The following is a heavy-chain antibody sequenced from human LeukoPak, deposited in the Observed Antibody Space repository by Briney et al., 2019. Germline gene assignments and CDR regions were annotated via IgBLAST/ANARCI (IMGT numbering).Heavy chain of an antibody. J-gene: IGHJ5*02. CDR3: AREPGFDSSGYLNWFDP. CDR2: IYYSGTT. Sequence: PSETLSLTCTVSGGSISSSSYYWAWIRQPPGKGLEWIGYIYYSGTTYNNPSLKSRVTISVDTSKNQLFLKLSSVTAADTAVYYCAREPGFDSSGYLNWFDPWGQGTLVTVSS. CDR1: GGSISSSSYY. D-gene: IGHD3-22*01. V-gene: IGHV4-39*07.